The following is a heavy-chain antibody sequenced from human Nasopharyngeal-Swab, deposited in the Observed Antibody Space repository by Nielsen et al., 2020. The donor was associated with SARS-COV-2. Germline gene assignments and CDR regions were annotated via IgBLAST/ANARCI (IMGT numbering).Heavy chain of an antibody. J-gene: IGHJ6*03. CDR2: IKRDGSEK. CDR3: ATVPSTIAVRKLLRNKDYYYMDV. Sequence: WIRQPPGKGLEWVANIKRDGSEKYYVDSVKGRFTISRDNAKNSLFLQMNSLRAEDTAVYYCATVPSTIAVRKLLRNKDYYYMDVWGTGTTVTVSS. D-gene: IGHD6-6*01. V-gene: IGHV3-7*01.